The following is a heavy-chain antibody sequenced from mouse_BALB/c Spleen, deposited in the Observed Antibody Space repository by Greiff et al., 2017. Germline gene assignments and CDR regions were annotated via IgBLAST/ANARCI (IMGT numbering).Heavy chain of an antibody. Sequence: VKLQESGAELMKPGASVKISCKATGYTFSSYWIEWVKQRPGHGLEWIGEILTGSGSTNYNEKFKGKATFTADTSSNTAYMQLSSLTSEDSAVYYCARRGITYAMDYWGQGTSVTVSS. CDR3: ARRGITYAMDY. CDR2: ILTGSGST. CDR1: GYTFSSYW. D-gene: IGHD2-4*01. V-gene: IGHV1-9*01. J-gene: IGHJ4*01.